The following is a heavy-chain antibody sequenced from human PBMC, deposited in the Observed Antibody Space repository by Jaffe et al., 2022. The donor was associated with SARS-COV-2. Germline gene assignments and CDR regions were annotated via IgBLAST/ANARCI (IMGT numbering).Heavy chain of an antibody. V-gene: IGHV3-7*01. D-gene: IGHD3-22*01. CDR3: ARDSIYDSSGYTLLRYYYGMDV. J-gene: IGHJ6*02. CDR2: IKQDGSEK. Sequence: EVQLVESGGGLVQPGGSLRLSCAASGFTFSSYWMSWVRQAPGKGLEWVANIKQDGSEKYYVDSVKGRFTISRDNAKNSLYLQMNSLRAEDTAVYYCARDSIYDSSGYTLLRYYYGMDVWGQGTTVTVSS. CDR1: GFTFSSYW.